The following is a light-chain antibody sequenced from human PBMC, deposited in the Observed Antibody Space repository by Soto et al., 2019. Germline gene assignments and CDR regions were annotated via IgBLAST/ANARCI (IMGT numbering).Light chain of an antibody. Sequence: QSSLTQLACVSGSPGQSITIFCTGTSSDVGGYNYVSWYQQRPGKPPKLMIYDVTNRPSGVSNRFSGSKSGSTASLTISGLQAEDEGDYYCSSYTNRNTVVFGGGTKLTVL. CDR2: DVT. CDR1: SSDVGGYNY. J-gene: IGLJ3*02. CDR3: SSYTNRNTVV. V-gene: IGLV2-14*03.